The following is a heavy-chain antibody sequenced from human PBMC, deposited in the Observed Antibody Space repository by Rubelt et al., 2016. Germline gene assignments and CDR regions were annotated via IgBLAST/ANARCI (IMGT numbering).Heavy chain of an antibody. CDR2: IYSGGTT. J-gene: IGHJ3*02. CDR1: GFTVSRNY. CDR3: ARSNALDI. Sequence: EVQLVESGGGLVQPGGSLRLSCAASGFTVSRNYMSWVRQAPGKRLEWVSVIYSGGTTYHADSVKGRFTISRDNSKNTLYLQMNSLRAEDTAVYYCARSNALDIWGQGTMVTVSS. V-gene: IGHV3-53*01.